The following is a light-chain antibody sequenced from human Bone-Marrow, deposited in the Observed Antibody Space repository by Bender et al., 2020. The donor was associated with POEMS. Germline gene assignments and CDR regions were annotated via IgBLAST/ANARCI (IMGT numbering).Light chain of an antibody. CDR2: DVN. CDR1: TEDIGNYNY. V-gene: IGLV2-14*03. J-gene: IGLJ3*02. Sequence: QSALTQPASVSGSPGQSITLSCTGSTEDIGNYNYVSWYQQHPGKAPKVVIYDVNKRPSGVPDRFSGSKSGTSASLAISGLQSEDEADYYCAAWDDSLNGLWVFGGGTKLTVL. CDR3: AAWDDSLNGLWV.